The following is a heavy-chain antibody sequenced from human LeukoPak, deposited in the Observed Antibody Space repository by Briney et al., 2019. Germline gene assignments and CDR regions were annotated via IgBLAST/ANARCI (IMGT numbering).Heavy chain of an antibody. D-gene: IGHD3-16*01. V-gene: IGHV3-53*01. Sequence: GGSLRLSCAASGFTVSSNYMSWVRQAPGKGLEWVSVIYSGGSTYYADSVKGRFTISRDDARNSVYLQLNNLRVEDTALYYCARGRGWVDHWGQGTLVSVSS. CDR2: IYSGGST. J-gene: IGHJ4*02. CDR1: GFTVSSNY. CDR3: ARGRGWVDH.